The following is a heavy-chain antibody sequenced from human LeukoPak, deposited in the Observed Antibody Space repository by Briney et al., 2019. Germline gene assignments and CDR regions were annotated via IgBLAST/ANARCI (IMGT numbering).Heavy chain of an antibody. J-gene: IGHJ4*02. V-gene: IGHV3-23*01. CDR3: ARGGIAEDIDY. Sequence: GGSLRLSCAASGFTFSSYTMTWVRQAPGKGLEWVSTISGSGGSPYYADSVKGRFTISRDNAKNTLYLQMNSLRAEDTAVYYCARGGIAEDIDYWGQGTLVTVSS. CDR1: GFTFSSYT. CDR2: ISGSGGSP. D-gene: IGHD6-13*01.